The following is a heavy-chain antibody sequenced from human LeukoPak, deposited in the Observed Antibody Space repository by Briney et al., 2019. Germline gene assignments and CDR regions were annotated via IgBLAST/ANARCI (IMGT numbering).Heavy chain of an antibody. V-gene: IGHV3-7*03. CDR3: TRDHWLAFQH. CDR1: GFTFTSYW. D-gene: IGHD6-19*01. J-gene: IGHJ1*01. CDR2: IKENGNEQ. Sequence: GGSLRLSCEASGFTFTSYWMSWVRQAPGKGPEWVAHIKENGNEQYYADSVKGRFAISRDNSKNTLYLLMNSLRAEDTAVYYCTRDHWLAFQHWGQGTLVTVSS.